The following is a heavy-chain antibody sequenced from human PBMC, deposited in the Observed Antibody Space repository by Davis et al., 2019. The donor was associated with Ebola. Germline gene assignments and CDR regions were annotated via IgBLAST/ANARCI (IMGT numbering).Heavy chain of an antibody. CDR3: ARQLLGYCTNGVCSGFDP. D-gene: IGHD2-8*01. CDR1: GGSISSNY. Sequence: MPSETLSLTCTVSGGSISSNYWGWIRQPPGKGLEWIGSIYYSGSTDYNPSLKSRVTISVDTSKNQFSLKLSSVTAADTAVYYCARQLLGYCTNGVCSGFDPWGQGTLVTVSS. J-gene: IGHJ5*02. V-gene: IGHV4-39*01. CDR2: IYYSGST.